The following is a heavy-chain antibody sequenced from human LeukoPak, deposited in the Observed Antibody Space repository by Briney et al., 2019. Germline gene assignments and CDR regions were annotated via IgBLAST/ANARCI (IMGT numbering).Heavy chain of an antibody. CDR1: GFTFSRHW. Sequence: GGSLRLSCATSGFTFSRHWMNWFRQAPGKGLEWVSSISSSSSYIYYADSVKGRFTISRDNAKNSLYLQMNSLRAEDTAVYYCARESTSDYWGQGTLVTVSS. D-gene: IGHD5/OR15-5a*01. CDR3: ARESTSDY. J-gene: IGHJ4*02. V-gene: IGHV3-21*06. CDR2: ISSSSSYI.